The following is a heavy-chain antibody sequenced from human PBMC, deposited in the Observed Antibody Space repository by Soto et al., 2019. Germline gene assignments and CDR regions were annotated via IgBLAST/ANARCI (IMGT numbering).Heavy chain of an antibody. V-gene: IGHV3-30*18. J-gene: IGHJ4*02. CDR3: AKDGVDIVVVVADLDY. CDR1: GFTFSSYG. CDR2: ISYDGSNK. D-gene: IGHD2-15*01. Sequence: ESGGGVVQPGRSLRLSCAASGFTFSSYGMHWVRQAPGKGLEWVAVISYDGSNKYYADSVKGRFTISRDNSKNTLYLQMNSLRAEDTAVYYCAKDGVDIVVVVADLDYWGQGTLVTVSS.